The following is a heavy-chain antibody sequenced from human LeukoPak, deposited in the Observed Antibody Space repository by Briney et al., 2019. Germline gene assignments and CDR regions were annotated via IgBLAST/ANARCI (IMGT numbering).Heavy chain of an antibody. CDR1: AGSISSSNYY. Sequence: SETLSLTCTVSAGSISSSNYYWGWIRQPPGKGLEWIGSIYYSGSTNYNPSLKSRVTISVDTSKNQFSLKLSSVTAADTAVYYCARVGTYYDILTGYSPKGAFDYWGQGTLVTVSS. J-gene: IGHJ4*02. D-gene: IGHD3-9*01. V-gene: IGHV4-39*07. CDR3: ARVGTYYDILTGYSPKGAFDY. CDR2: IYYSGST.